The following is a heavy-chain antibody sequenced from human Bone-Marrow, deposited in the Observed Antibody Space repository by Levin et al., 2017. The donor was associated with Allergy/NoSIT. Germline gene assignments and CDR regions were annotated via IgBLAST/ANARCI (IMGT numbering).Heavy chain of an antibody. CDR3: VHTTLIVTDIKDELYFDY. CDR2: IYWVDDK. Sequence: SGPTLVKPTQTLMLTCTFSDFSLNTRGVGVGWVRRPPGKALEWLAVIYWVDDKDYSPSLKSRLTLTKDTSRKQVVLTMTNMDPVDTATYYCVHTTLIVTDIKDELYFDYWGQGTLVTVSS. CDR1: DFSLNTRGVG. J-gene: IGHJ4*02. V-gene: IGHV2-5*02. D-gene: IGHD3-22*01.